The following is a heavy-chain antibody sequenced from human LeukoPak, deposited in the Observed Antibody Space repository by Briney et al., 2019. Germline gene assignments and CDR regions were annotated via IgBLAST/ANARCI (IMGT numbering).Heavy chain of an antibody. J-gene: IGHJ4*02. D-gene: IGHD5-24*01. V-gene: IGHV3-11*01. CDR1: GFIFGDYG. Sequence: GGSLRLSCTASGFIFGDYGMSWFRQAPGKGLEWVSYISSSGSTIYYADSVKGRFTISRDNAKNSLYLQMNSLRAEDTAVYYCAREGDGYNPGYWGQGTLVTVSS. CDR3: AREGDGYNPGY. CDR2: ISSSGSTI.